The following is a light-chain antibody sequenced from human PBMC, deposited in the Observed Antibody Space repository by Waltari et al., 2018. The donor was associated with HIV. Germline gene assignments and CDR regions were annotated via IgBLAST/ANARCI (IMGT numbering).Light chain of an antibody. CDR2: GDD. CDR3: AAWDDSLNGYV. CDR1: SSNIGRNS. J-gene: IGLJ1*01. V-gene: IGLV1-44*01. Sequence: QSVLTQPPSASGTPGQGFTISCSGSSSNIGRNSVNWYQQLPGTAPKLIIYGDDQRPSGVPDRFSGSKSGTSASLAISGPQSEDEAVYFCAAWDDSLNGYVFGAGTKVTVL.